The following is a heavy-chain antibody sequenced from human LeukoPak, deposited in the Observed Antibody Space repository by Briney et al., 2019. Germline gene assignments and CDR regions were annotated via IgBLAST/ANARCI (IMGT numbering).Heavy chain of an antibody. CDR2: VHHSADT. CDR1: GYSICSGYY. D-gene: IGHD3-10*01. CDR3: ARYGHWFDP. V-gene: IGHV4-38-2*01. Sequence: SETLSLTCAVSGYSICSGYYWGWIRQPPGKGLEYIGSVHHSADTYYNPSLKSRVTMSIDTSKNQFSLKLNSVTAADTAVYYCARYGHWFDPWGQGTLVTVSS. J-gene: IGHJ5*02.